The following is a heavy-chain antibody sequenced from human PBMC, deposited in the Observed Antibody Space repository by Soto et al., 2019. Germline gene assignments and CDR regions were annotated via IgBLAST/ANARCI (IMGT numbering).Heavy chain of an antibody. CDR2: IIPIFGTT. V-gene: IGHV1-69*01. CDR3: ARETPARHYDRIGDLSN. CDR1: GVTFSSYA. J-gene: IGHJ4*02. D-gene: IGHD3-22*01. Sequence: QVQLVQSGAEVKKPGSSVKVSCKASGVTFSSYAISWVRQAPGQGLEWMGGIIPIFGTTDYAQTFQGRVTISADESTSTAYMELRRLSSDDTAVYYCARETPARHYDRIGDLSNWGQGTLVTVSS.